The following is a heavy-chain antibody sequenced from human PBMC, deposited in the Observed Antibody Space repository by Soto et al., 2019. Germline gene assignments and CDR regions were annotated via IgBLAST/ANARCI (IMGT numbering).Heavy chain of an antibody. Sequence: ASVKVSCKASGYTFTSYAMHWVRQAPGQRLEWMGWINAGNGNTKYSQKFQGRVTITRDTSASTAYMELSSLRSEDTDVYYCARDSEQWLENWFDPWGQGTLVTVSS. J-gene: IGHJ5*02. CDR3: ARDSEQWLENWFDP. V-gene: IGHV1-3*01. D-gene: IGHD6-19*01. CDR2: INAGNGNT. CDR1: GYTFTSYA.